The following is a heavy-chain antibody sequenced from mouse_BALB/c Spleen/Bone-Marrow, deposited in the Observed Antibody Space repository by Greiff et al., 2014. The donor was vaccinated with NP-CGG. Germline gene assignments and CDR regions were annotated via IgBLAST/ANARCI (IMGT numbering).Heavy chain of an antibody. CDR2: INPSNGRS. J-gene: IGHJ1*01. Sequence: QVQLQQPGAEVVKPGASVRLSCKTSGYTFTNYWMHWVKRRPGQGLEWIGDINPSNGRSTYSEKFKSKATLTVDTSSSTAYMQLSSLTSEDSAVYYCARYYNYYFDVWGAGTTVTVSS. CDR1: GYTFTNYW. D-gene: IGHD1-1*01. V-gene: IGHV1S81*02. CDR3: ARYYNYYFDV.